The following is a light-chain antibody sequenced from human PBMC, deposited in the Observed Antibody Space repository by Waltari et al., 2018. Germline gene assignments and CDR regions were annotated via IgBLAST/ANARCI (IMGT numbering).Light chain of an antibody. CDR3: QQYGRSPWT. CDR1: QSVSSNY. V-gene: IGKV3-20*01. CDR2: DAS. Sequence: VLTQSPGTLSLSPCERVTLSCRASQSVSSNYLAWYQQKPGQAPRLLIYDASNRATGIADRFSGSGSGTDFTLTISRLEPEDVAVYYCQQYGRSPWTFGQGTKVEIK. J-gene: IGKJ1*01.